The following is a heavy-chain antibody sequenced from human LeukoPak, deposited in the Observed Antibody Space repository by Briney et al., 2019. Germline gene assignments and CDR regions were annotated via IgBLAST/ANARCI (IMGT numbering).Heavy chain of an antibody. CDR1: GYTFTSYG. D-gene: IGHD3-3*01. Sequence: SVKVSCKASGYTFTSYGISWVRQAPGQGLEWMGGIIPIFGTANYAQKFQGRVTITADESTSTAYMELNSLRSEDTAVYYCARDAILEWLPPSYYYMDVWGKGTTVTVSS. CDR3: ARDAILEWLPPSYYYMDV. CDR2: IIPIFGTA. J-gene: IGHJ6*03. V-gene: IGHV1-69*13.